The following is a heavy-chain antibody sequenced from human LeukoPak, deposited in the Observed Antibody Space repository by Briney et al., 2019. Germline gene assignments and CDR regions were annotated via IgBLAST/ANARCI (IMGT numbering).Heavy chain of an antibody. D-gene: IGHD2-2*01. V-gene: IGHV3-23*01. Sequence: GGSLRLSCAASGFTFSSYAMSWVRQAPGKGLEWASAISGSGGSTYYADSVKGRFTISRDNSKNTLYLQMNSLRAEDTAVYYCAKGLGYCSSTSCLLTSYGMDVWGQGTTVTVSS. CDR2: ISGSGGST. J-gene: IGHJ6*02. CDR1: GFTFSSYA. CDR3: AKGLGYCSSTSCLLTSYGMDV.